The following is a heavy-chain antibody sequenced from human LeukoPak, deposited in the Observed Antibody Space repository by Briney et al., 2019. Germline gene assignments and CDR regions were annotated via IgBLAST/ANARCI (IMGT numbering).Heavy chain of an antibody. CDR2: ITGNGGTT. CDR3: ARAIKAVAGTFHRDYYFDY. CDR1: GFTFSNYG. J-gene: IGHJ4*02. V-gene: IGHV3-23*01. D-gene: IGHD6-19*01. Sequence: PGGTQRLSCAASGFTFSNYGMNWVRQAPGKGLEWVSGITGNGGTTYYADSVKGRFTISRDNSKNTLYLQMNSLRAEDTAVYYCARAIKAVAGTFHRDYYFDYWGQGTLVTASS.